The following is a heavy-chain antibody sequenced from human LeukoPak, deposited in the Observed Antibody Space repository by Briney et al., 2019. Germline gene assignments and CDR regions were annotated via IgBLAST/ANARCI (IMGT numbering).Heavy chain of an antibody. CDR1: GYTFTSYG. CDR2: ISAYNGNT. V-gene: IGHV1-18*01. Sequence: ASVKVSCKASGYTFTSYGISWVRQAPGQGLEWMGWISAYNGNTNYAQKLQGRVTMTTDTSTSTAYMELRSLRSDDTAVYYCARGRVITIFGVVAPYYYYYGMDVWGQGTTVTVSS. D-gene: IGHD3-3*01. J-gene: IGHJ6*02. CDR3: ARGRVITIFGVVAPYYYYYGMDV.